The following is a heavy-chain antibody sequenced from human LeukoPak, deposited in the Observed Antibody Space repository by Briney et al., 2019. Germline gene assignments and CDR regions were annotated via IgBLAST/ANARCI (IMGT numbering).Heavy chain of an antibody. J-gene: IGHJ4*02. V-gene: IGHV3-23*01. CDR3: AKGRSSGYYYQLVDY. Sequence: PGGSLRLSCAASGFTFSSYAMSWVRQAPGKGLEWVSAISGSGGSTYYADSVKGRFTISRDNSKNTLYLQMNSLRAEDTAVYYCAKGRSSGYYYQLVDYWGQGTLVTVSS. CDR2: ISGSGGST. D-gene: IGHD3-22*01. CDR1: GFTFSSYA.